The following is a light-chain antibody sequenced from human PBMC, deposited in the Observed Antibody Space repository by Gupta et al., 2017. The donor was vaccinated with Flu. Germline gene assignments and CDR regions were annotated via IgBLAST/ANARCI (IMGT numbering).Light chain of an antibody. V-gene: IGKV3-15*01. J-gene: IGKJ4*01. CDR1: QSIRHN. CDR2: DAS. Sequence: SPAILSVSAGERVTLSCRASQSIRHNLAWYQQKAGQAPRLLIYDASMTATGVPARFSGSGSGTEFTLTISSLQSEDFAVYHCQQYDDWPSFGGGTTVGIK. CDR3: QQYDDWPS.